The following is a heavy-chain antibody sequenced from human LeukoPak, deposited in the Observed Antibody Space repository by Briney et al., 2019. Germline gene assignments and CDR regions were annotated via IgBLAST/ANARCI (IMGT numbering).Heavy chain of an antibody. CDR2: IVVGSGNT. J-gene: IGHJ6*03. D-gene: IGHD1-26*01. CDR3: AASYSHYYYMDV. V-gene: IGHV1-58*02. CDR1: GFTFTSSA. Sequence: TSVKVSCKASGFTFTSSAMQWVRQARGQRLEWIGWIVVGSGNTNYAQKFQERVTITRDMSTRTAYMELSSLRSEDTAVYYCAASYSHYYYMDVWGKGTTVTVSS.